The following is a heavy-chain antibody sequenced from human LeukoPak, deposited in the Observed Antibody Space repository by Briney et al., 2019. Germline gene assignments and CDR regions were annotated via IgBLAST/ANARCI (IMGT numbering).Heavy chain of an antibody. CDR3: ARGISGEQLGDIPDY. J-gene: IGHJ4*02. CDR1: GFTVSSNY. CDR2: IYSGGST. D-gene: IGHD6-6*01. Sequence: PGGSLRLSCAASGFTVSSNYMSWVRQAPGKGLEWVSVIYSGGSTYYADSVKGRFTVSRDNSKNTLYLQMNSLRAEDTAVYYCARGISGEQLGDIPDYWGQGTLVTVSS. V-gene: IGHV3-53*01.